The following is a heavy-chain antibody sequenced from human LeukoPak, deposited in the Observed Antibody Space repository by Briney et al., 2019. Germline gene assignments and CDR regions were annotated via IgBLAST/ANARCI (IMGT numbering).Heavy chain of an antibody. J-gene: IGHJ4*02. D-gene: IGHD2-15*01. CDR3: ARARYCSGGSCYLGY. V-gene: IGHV4-30-2*01. Sequence: PSETLSLTCTVSGGSTSSGGYYWSWIRQPPGKGLEWIGYIYHSGSTYYNPSLKSRVTISVDRSKNQFSLKLSSVTAADTAVYYCARARYCSGGSCYLGYWGQGTLVTVSS. CDR2: IYHSGST. CDR1: GGSTSSGGYY.